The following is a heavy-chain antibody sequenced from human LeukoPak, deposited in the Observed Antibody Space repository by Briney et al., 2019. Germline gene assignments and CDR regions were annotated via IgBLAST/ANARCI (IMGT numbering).Heavy chain of an antibody. V-gene: IGHV3-33*01. CDR1: GFTFSSYG. J-gene: IGHJ6*02. CDR2: IWYDGSNK. CDR3: ARGDTAMSYYYYGMDV. D-gene: IGHD5-18*01. Sequence: GGSLRLSCAASGFTFSSYGMHWVRQAPGKGLEWVAVIWYDGSNKYYADSVKGRFTISRDNSKNTLYLQMNSLRAEDTAVYYCARGDTAMSYYYYGMDVWGQGTTVTVSS.